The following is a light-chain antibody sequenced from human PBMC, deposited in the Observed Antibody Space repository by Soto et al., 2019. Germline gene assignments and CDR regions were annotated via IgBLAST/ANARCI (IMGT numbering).Light chain of an antibody. CDR2: GAS. CDR3: HQHETSPPT. Sequence: EIVLTQSPGTLSLSPGESGILSCRTSQTVNSLYLAWYQQKPGQAPRLLISGASTRATGIPDRFSGSGSGTEFTLTLSRLESEDFAVYFCHQHETSPPTFGPGTKVDVK. CDR1: QTVNSLY. V-gene: IGKV3-20*01. J-gene: IGKJ3*01.